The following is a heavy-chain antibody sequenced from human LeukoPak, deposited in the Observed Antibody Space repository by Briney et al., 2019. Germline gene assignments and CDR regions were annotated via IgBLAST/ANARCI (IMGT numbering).Heavy chain of an antibody. CDR1: GFTFSNAW. J-gene: IGHJ3*02. CDR3: ARETRLLSAFDI. D-gene: IGHD3-16*01. V-gene: IGHV3-11*04. CDR2: ISSSGSTI. Sequence: GGSLRLSCAASGFTFSNAWMSWVRQAPGKGLEWVSYISSSGSTIYYADSVKGRFTISRDNAKNSLYLQMNSLRAEDTAVYYCARETRLLSAFDIWGQGTMVTVSS.